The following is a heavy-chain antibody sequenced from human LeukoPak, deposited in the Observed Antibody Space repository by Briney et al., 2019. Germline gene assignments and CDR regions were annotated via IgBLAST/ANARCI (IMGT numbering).Heavy chain of an antibody. CDR2: INTKTGNP. Sequence: ASVKVSCKASGYTFTSYGISWVRQAPGQGLEWMGWINTKTGNPTYAQGFTGRFVFSLDTSVSTAYLQISSLKAEDTAVYYCARVDDSLIVPAALIDYWGQGTLVTVSS. J-gene: IGHJ4*02. D-gene: IGHD2-2*01. CDR1: GYTFTSYG. CDR3: ARVDDSLIVPAALIDY. V-gene: IGHV7-4-1*02.